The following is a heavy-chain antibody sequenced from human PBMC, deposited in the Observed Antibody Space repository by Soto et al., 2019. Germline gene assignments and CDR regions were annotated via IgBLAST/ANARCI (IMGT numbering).Heavy chain of an antibody. V-gene: IGHV1-3*05. CDR1: GYAFSSYA. Sequence: QVQLVQSGAEEKKPGASVKVSCKASGYAFSSYAMHWVRQAPRQRLEWMGWINIGSGNTEYSQNFQDRITITRDTSARTGYMELSGLRSEDTAVYYCARDGGDCGYRLAYYYYIGMDVWGQGTTVTVSS. CDR3: ARDGGDCGYRLAYYYYIGMDV. J-gene: IGHJ6*02. CDR2: INIGSGNT. D-gene: IGHD2-21*02.